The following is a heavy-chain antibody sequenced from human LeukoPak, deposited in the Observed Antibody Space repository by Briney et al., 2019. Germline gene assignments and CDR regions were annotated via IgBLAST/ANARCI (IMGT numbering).Heavy chain of an antibody. CDR2: IYYSGST. J-gene: IGHJ4*02. D-gene: IGHD5-24*01. CDR3: ARDRDGYNYDDY. Sequence: SETLSLTCTVSGGSISSYYWSWIRQPPGKGLEWIGYIYYSGSTNYNPSLKSRVTISVDTSKNQFSLKLSSVTAADTAVYYCARDRDGYNYDDYWGQGTLSPSPQ. V-gene: IGHV4-59*01. CDR1: GGSISSYY.